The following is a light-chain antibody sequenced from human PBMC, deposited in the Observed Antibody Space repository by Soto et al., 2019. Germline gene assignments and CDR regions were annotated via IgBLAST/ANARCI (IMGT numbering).Light chain of an antibody. Sequence: QSVLTQPPSASGPFGQSVTISCTGTSSDVGGYNYVSWYQQYPGKAPKLMIYEVSERPSGVPDRFSGSKSGNTASLTVSGLQADDEADYYCSSYSGTNYHYVFGTGTKVTVL. J-gene: IGLJ1*01. CDR1: SSDVGGYNY. V-gene: IGLV2-8*01. CDR3: SSYSGTNYHYV. CDR2: EVS.